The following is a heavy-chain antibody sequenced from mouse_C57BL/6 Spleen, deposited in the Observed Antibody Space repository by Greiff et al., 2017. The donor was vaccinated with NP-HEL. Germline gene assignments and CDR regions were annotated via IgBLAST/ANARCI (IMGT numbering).Heavy chain of an antibody. CDR2: IYPGSGNT. V-gene: IGHV1-66*01. Sequence: QVQLKESGPELVKPGASVKISCKASGYSFTSYYIHWVKQRPGQGLEWIGWIYPGSGNTKYNEKFKGKATLTADTSSSTAYMQLSSLTSEDSAVYYCARGAYYYGSSLYAMDYWGQGTSVTVSS. D-gene: IGHD1-1*01. J-gene: IGHJ4*01. CDR3: ARGAYYYGSSLYAMDY. CDR1: GYSFTSYY.